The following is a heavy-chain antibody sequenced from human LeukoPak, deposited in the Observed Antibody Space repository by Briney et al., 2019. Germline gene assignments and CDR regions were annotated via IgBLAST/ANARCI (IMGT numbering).Heavy chain of an antibody. CDR3: ARETSRYYYDSSGSKGGYFDY. Sequence: PSETLSLTCAVYGGSFSGYYWSWIRQPPGKGLEWIGEINHSGSTNYNPSLKSRVTISVDTSKNQFSLKLSSVTAADTAVYYCARETSRYYYDSSGSKGGYFDYWGQGTLVTVSS. CDR2: INHSGST. V-gene: IGHV4-34*01. J-gene: IGHJ4*02. CDR1: GGSFSGYY. D-gene: IGHD3-22*01.